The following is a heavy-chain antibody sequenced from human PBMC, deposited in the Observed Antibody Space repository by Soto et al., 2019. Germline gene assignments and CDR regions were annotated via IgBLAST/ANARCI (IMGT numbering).Heavy chain of an antibody. Sequence: GGSLRLSCAASGFTFSSSSMSWVRQAPGKGLEWVSVVNSNSEYIHYADSVRGRFTISRDNAKNSLYLQMNSLRAEDTGLYYCARDAAGWSRDWWGQGTLVTVSS. J-gene: IGHJ4*02. V-gene: IGHV3-21*01. CDR2: VNSNSEYI. D-gene: IGHD2-15*01. CDR3: ARDAAGWSRDW. CDR1: GFTFSSSS.